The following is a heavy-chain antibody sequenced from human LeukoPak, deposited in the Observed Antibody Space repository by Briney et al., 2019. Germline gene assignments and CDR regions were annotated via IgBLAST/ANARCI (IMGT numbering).Heavy chain of an antibody. Sequence: PETLSLTCTVSGGSLSRYYWSWVREPPGEGLEWSGDIYYSGRTNYNPSLTSRGTISVDTSKNQFSLKLSSVTAADTAVYYCARGNYGDYGGDFDYWGQGTLVTVSS. D-gene: IGHD4-17*01. J-gene: IGHJ4*02. CDR2: IYYSGRT. V-gene: IGHV4-59*01. CDR1: GGSLSRYY. CDR3: ARGNYGDYGGDFDY.